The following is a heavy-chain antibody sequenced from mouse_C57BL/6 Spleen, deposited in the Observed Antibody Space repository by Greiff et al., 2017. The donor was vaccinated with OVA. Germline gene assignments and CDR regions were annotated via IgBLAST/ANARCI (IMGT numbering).Heavy chain of an antibody. CDR1: GYTFTDYY. Sequence: EVKLEESGPVLVKPGASVKMSCKASGYTFTDYYMNWVKQSHGKSLEWIGVINPYNGGTSYNQKFKGKATLTVDKSSSTAYMELNSLTSEDSAVYYCANYDWFAYWGQGTLVTVSA. V-gene: IGHV1-19*01. J-gene: IGHJ3*01. D-gene: IGHD1-1*01. CDR2: INPYNGGT. CDR3: ANYDWFAY.